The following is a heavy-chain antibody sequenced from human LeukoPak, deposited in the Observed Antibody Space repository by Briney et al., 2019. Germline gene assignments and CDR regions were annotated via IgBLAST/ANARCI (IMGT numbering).Heavy chain of an antibody. Sequence: GGSLRLSCAASGFTFSSYAMHWVRQAPGKGLEWVAVISYDGSNKYYADSVKGRFTISRDNSKNTLYLQMNSLRAEDTAVYYCARDLEDYSNYGGYYYYGMDVWGQGTTVTASS. J-gene: IGHJ6*02. CDR2: ISYDGSNK. V-gene: IGHV3-30-3*01. CDR3: ARDLEDYSNYGGYYYYGMDV. D-gene: IGHD4-11*01. CDR1: GFTFSSYA.